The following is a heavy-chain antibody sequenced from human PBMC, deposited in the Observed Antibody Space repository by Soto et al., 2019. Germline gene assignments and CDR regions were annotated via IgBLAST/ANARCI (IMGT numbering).Heavy chain of an antibody. V-gene: IGHV4-39*01. J-gene: IGHJ4*02. Sequence: ETLSLTCAVSGGSINSNNYYWAWIRQPPGKGLAWIASIYYDGSTYYNPSLKSRVTISIDTSKNQFSLRLRSVTAADTAIYYCAKVVVAATRHTDFDSWGQGTLVTVSS. CDR2: IYYDGST. D-gene: IGHD2-15*01. CDR3: AKVVVAATRHTDFDS. CDR1: GGSINSNNYY.